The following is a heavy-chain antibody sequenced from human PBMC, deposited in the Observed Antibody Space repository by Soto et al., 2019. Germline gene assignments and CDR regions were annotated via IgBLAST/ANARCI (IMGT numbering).Heavy chain of an antibody. D-gene: IGHD6-19*01. J-gene: IGHJ4*02. Sequence: GGSLRLSCAASGLTFSGSARTWGRQAPGKWLEYVSSITSRGSEVFHAASVKGRFTMSRDNSKNMLYLQMNRLRAEDTAVYYCANDGYDSGWYWDYWGQGALVTVSS. CDR3: ANDGYDSGWYWDY. V-gene: IGHV3-23*01. CDR1: GLTFSGSA. CDR2: ITSRGSEV.